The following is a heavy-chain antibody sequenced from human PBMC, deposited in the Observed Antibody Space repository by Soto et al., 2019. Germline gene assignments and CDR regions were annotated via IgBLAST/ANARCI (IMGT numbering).Heavy chain of an antibody. V-gene: IGHV3-7*01. D-gene: IGHD1-1*01. CDR3: VREDWNRFEH. CDR2: ISGGASDK. J-gene: IGHJ4*02. CDR1: GFMFSAYW. Sequence: EVQLVESGGGLVQPGGSLRLSCEASGFMFSAYWMSWVRQDPRKGLEWVATISGGASDKFYVDSVKGRFTISRDDAKNSLYLQMNSLRDEDTAVYYCVREDWNRFEHWGQGTLVTVSS.